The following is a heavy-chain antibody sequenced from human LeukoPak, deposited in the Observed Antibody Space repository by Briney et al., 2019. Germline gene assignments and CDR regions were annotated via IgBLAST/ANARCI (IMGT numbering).Heavy chain of an antibody. CDR3: ARARYSGSYFFDY. D-gene: IGHD1-26*01. Sequence: GGSLRLSCAASGFTFSSYGMHWVRQAPGKGLEWVAVIWYDGSNKYYADSVKGRFTISRDNSKNTLYLQMNSLRAEDTAVYYCARARYSGSYFFDYWGQGTLVTVSS. CDR1: GFTFSSYG. J-gene: IGHJ4*02. CDR2: IWYDGSNK. V-gene: IGHV3-33*01.